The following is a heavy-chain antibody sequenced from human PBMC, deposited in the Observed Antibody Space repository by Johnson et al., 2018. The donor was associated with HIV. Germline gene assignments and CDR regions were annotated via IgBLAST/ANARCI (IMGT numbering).Heavy chain of an antibody. D-gene: IGHD6-6*01. CDR1: GFTVSSNY. Sequence: VQLVESGGGLIQPGGSLRLSCAASGFTVSSNYMSWVRQAPGKGLEWVSVIYSGGSTYYADSVKGRFTISRDNSTNTLYRQMNSLRAEDTAVYYGARDRIAARLWAFDIWGQGTMVTVSS. V-gene: IGHV3-53*01. J-gene: IGHJ3*02. CDR3: ARDRIAARLWAFDI. CDR2: IYSGGST.